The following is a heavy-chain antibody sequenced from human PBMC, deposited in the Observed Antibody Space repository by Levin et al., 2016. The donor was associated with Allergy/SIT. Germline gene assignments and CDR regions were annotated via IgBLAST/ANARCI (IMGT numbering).Heavy chain of an antibody. CDR2: INPNSGGT. V-gene: IGHV1-2*04. CDR3: ARGIAARLSYFDY. Sequence: WVRQAPGQGLEWMGWINPNSGGTNYAQKFQGWVTMTRDTSISTAYMELSRLRSDDTAVYYCARGIAARLSYFDYWGQGTLVTVSS. D-gene: IGHD6-6*01. J-gene: IGHJ4*02.